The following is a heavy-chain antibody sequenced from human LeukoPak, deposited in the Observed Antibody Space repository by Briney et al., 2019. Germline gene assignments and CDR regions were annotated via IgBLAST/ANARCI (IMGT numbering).Heavy chain of an antibody. CDR3: AGGGGSSGWSGSWFDP. V-gene: IGHV4-38-2*02. Sequence: SETLSLTCTVSGYSISSGQYWSWIRQPPGKGLEWIGEINHSGSTNYNPSLKSRVTISVDTSKNQFSLKLSSVTAADTAVYYCAGGGGSSGWSGSWFDPWGQGTLVTVSS. D-gene: IGHD6-19*01. CDR2: INHSGST. CDR1: GYSISSGQY. J-gene: IGHJ5*02.